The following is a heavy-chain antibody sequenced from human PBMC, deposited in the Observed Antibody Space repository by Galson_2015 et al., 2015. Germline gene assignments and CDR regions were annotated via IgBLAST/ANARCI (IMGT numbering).Heavy chain of an antibody. CDR1: GGTFSSYA. Sequence: SVKVSCKASGGTFSSYAISWVRQAPGQGLEWMGGIIPIFGTANYAQKFQGRVTITADESTSTAYMELSSLRSEDTAVYYCARDGAYSYGYWREYYFDYWGQGTLVTVSS. CDR3: ARDGAYSYGYWREYYFDY. V-gene: IGHV1-69*13. CDR2: IIPIFGTA. J-gene: IGHJ4*02. D-gene: IGHD5-18*01.